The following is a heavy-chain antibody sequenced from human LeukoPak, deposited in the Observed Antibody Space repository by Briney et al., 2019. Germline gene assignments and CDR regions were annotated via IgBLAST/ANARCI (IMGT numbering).Heavy chain of an antibody. D-gene: IGHD1-14*01. CDR1: GGSISSYY. V-gene: IGHV4-59*01. Sequence: SETLSLTCTVSGGSISSYYWSWIRQPPGKGLEWIGYIYYSGSTNYNPFLKSRVTISVDTSKNQFSLKLSSVTAADTAVYYCARSDRKTGFDYWGQGTLVTVSS. CDR3: ARSDRKTGFDY. CDR2: IYYSGST. J-gene: IGHJ4*02.